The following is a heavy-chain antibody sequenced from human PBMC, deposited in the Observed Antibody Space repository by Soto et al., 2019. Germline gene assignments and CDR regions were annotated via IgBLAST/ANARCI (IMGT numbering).Heavy chain of an antibody. V-gene: IGHV3-74*01. CDR3: VRDRGRPDSFDR. CDR2: IGGGGSMT. D-gene: IGHD3-10*01. J-gene: IGHJ3*02. Sequence: EVPLVESGGGLVQPGESLRLSCAASGFNFSPYWMHWVRQVPGKGLEWISHIGGGGSMTIYADSVKGRFTISRDDAKNTLDLQMNRLGSEDTAVYYCVRDRGRPDSFDRWGQGTKVTVSS. CDR1: GFNFSPYW.